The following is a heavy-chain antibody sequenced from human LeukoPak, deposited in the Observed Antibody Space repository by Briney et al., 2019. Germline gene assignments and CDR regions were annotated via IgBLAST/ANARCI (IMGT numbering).Heavy chain of an antibody. V-gene: IGHV4-39*07. J-gene: IGHJ4*02. CDR3: ARAMPLDGIQLWSMDCFDY. CDR2: IYYSGST. D-gene: IGHD5-18*01. CDR1: GGSISSSSYY. Sequence: PSETLSLTCTVSGGSISSSSYYWGWIRQPPGKGLEWIGSIYYSGSTNYNPSPKSRVTISVDTSKNQFSLKLSSVTAADTAVYYCARAMPLDGIQLWSMDCFDYWGQGTLVTVSS.